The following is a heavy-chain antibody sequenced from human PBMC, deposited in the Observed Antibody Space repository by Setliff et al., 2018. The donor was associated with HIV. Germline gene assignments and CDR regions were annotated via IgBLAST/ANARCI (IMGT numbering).Heavy chain of an antibody. CDR1: GGSISGFY. J-gene: IGHJ5*02. CDR3: ARLFIPNYFDP. CDR2: IYNSGGT. V-gene: IGHV4-59*08. D-gene: IGHD2-21*01. Sequence: SETLSLTCTVSGGSISGFYWSWIRQSPGKGLEWIGYIYNSGGTNYNPSLKSRVSISVDRSKNQFSLKVNSVTAADTAVYYCARLFIPNYFDPWGQGTLVTVSS.